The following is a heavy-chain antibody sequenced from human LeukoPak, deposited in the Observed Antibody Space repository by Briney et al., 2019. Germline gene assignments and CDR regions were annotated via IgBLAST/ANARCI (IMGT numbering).Heavy chain of an antibody. CDR3: ARLVVDFWSGSHFYYMDV. D-gene: IGHD3-3*01. Sequence: SSETLSLTCTVSGDSITSYFWSWIRQPPGKGLEWIGYIFHTGNTNYNPSLKSRLTISVDMSKNQFSLKPSSVTAADTAVYYCARLVVDFWSGSHFYYMDVWGKGTTVTVSS. CDR1: GDSITSYF. V-gene: IGHV4-59*01. J-gene: IGHJ6*03. CDR2: IFHTGNT.